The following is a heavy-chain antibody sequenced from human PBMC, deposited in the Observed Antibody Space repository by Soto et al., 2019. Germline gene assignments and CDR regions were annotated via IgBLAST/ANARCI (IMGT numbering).Heavy chain of an antibody. V-gene: IGHV3-30-3*01. CDR1: GFTFNNYA. CDR3: ARDPLWGTAMVLWYFDL. J-gene: IGHJ2*01. CDR2: ISYDGSNK. D-gene: IGHD5-18*01. Sequence: QVQLVESGGGVVQPGRSLRLSCAASGFTFNNYAMHWVRQAPGKGLEWVALISYDGSNKYYADSVKGRFTISRDNSKNTLYLQMNSLRAEDTAVYYCARDPLWGTAMVLWYFDLWGRGTPVTVSS.